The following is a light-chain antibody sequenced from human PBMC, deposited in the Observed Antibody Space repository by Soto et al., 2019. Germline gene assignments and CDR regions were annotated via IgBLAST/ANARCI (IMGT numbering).Light chain of an antibody. CDR2: AVS. CDR3: SSYTSDSSYV. V-gene: IGLV2-14*01. CDR1: SSDVGLYDY. J-gene: IGLJ1*01. Sequence: QSALTQPASVPGSPGQSITISCTGTSSDVGLYDYVSWYQQHPGKAPQLMIYAVSNRPSGVSNRFSASKSGNTASLFISGLQAEDEADYYCSSYTSDSSYVFGSGTKVTVL.